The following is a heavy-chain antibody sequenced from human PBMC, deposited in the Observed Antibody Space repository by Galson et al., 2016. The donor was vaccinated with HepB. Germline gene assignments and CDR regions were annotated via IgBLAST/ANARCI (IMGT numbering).Heavy chain of an antibody. Sequence: SETLSLTCTVSSGSVSSGGYYWSWVRQSPGKELEWIGYIQNPGSTNYNPSLKGRVTISIDRSKNQFFLELTSVTAADTAVYYCARDEGFYNGMDVWGQGTTVTVSS. V-gene: IGHV4-61*08. D-gene: IGHD2/OR15-2a*01. CDR2: IQNPGST. CDR1: SGSVSSGGYY. J-gene: IGHJ6*02. CDR3: ARDEGFYNGMDV.